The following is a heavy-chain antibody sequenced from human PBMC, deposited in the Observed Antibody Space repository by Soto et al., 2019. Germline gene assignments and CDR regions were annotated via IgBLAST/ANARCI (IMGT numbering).Heavy chain of an antibody. J-gene: IGHJ4*02. D-gene: IGHD3-9*01. CDR3: ARDGPLDDILTGYPPPLY. CDR2: IIPIFGTA. V-gene: IGHV1-69*01. Sequence: QVQLVQSGAEVKKPGSSVKVSCKASGGTFSSYAISWVRQAPGQGLEWMGGIIPIFGTANYAQKFQGRVTITADESTSTAYMELSSLRSEDTAVYYCARDGPLDDILTGYPPPLYWGQGTLVTVSS. CDR1: GGTFSSYA.